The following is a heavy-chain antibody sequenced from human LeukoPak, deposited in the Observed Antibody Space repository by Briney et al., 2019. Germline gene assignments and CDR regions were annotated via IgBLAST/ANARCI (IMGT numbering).Heavy chain of an antibody. CDR2: ISGSGGST. D-gene: IGHD5-12*01. CDR1: GFTFRSYA. J-gene: IGHJ5*02. CDR3: AKGRSGYDYVWFDP. V-gene: IGHV3-23*01. Sequence: GGSLRLSCAASGFTFRSYAMSWVRQAPGKGLEWVSAISGSGGSTYYADSVKGRFTISRDNSKNTLYLQMNSLRAEDTAVYYCAKGRSGYDYVWFDPWGQGTLVTVSS.